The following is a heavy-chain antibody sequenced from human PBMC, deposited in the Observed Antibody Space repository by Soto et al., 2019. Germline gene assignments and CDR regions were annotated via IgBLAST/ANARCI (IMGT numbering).Heavy chain of an antibody. CDR1: GFSFSSYA. J-gene: IGHJ4*02. CDR3: ASGRSAKVLTPGSLYFDY. CDR2: ISFDGSKT. D-gene: IGHD3-10*01. Sequence: QVQLVESGGGVVQPGRSLRLSCAASGFSFSSYAMHWVRQAPGKGLEWVAVISFDGSKTYYADSVKGRFTFSRDNPKSTLFLQINSLRAEDTAVYFCASGRSAKVLTPGSLYFDYAGQGTLVIVSS. V-gene: IGHV3-30*04.